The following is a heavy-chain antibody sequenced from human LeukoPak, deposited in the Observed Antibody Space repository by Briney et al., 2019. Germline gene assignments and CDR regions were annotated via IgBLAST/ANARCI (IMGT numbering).Heavy chain of an antibody. D-gene: IGHD6-19*01. CDR2: ISWNSGSI. CDR3: AKDREYSSGWPGGFDY. Sequence: GRSLRLSCAASGFTFDDYAMHWVRQAPGRGLEWVSGISWNSGSIGYADSVKGRFTISRDNAKNSLYLQMNSLRAEDMALYYCAKDREYSSGWPGGFDYWGQGTLVTVSS. J-gene: IGHJ4*02. CDR1: GFTFDDYA. V-gene: IGHV3-9*03.